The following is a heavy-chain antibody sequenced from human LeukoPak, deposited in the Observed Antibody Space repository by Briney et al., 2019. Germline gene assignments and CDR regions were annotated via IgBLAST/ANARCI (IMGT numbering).Heavy chain of an antibody. CDR1: GFTFSSYS. J-gene: IGHJ4*02. Sequence: GGSLRLSCAASGFTFSSYSMNWVRQAPGKGREWVSSISSSSSYIYYADSVKGRFTISRDNAKNSLYLQMNSLRAEDTAVYYCARPFNSYYYDSSGYYPYFDYWGQGTLVTVSS. CDR3: ARPFNSYYYDSSGYYPYFDY. CDR2: ISSSSSYI. V-gene: IGHV3-21*01. D-gene: IGHD3-22*01.